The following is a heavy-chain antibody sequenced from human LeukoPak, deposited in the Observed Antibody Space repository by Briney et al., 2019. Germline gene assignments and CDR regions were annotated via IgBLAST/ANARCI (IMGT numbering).Heavy chain of an antibody. J-gene: IGHJ4*02. CDR3: ARAPDDSGSYSYFDY. D-gene: IGHD1-26*01. Sequence: SVKVSCKASGYTFTSYGISWVRQAPGQGLEWMGGIIPIFGTANYAQKFQGRVTITADESTSTAYMELSSLRSEDTAVYYCARAPDDSGSYSYFDYWGQGTLVTVSS. V-gene: IGHV1-69*13. CDR1: GYTFTSYG. CDR2: IIPIFGTA.